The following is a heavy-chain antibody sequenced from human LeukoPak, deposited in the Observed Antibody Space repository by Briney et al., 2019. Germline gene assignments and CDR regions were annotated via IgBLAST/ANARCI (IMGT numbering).Heavy chain of an antibody. D-gene: IGHD4-23*01. Sequence: SETLSLTCAVYGGSFSGYYWSWIRQPPGKGLEWIGEINHSGSTNYNPSLKSRVTISVDTSKNQFSLKLSSVTAADTAVYYCARGSISGTTVGGRRGPPLDVWGKGTTVTVSS. CDR3: ARGSISGTTVGGRRGPPLDV. J-gene: IGHJ6*04. V-gene: IGHV4-34*01. CDR2: INHSGST. CDR1: GGSFSGYY.